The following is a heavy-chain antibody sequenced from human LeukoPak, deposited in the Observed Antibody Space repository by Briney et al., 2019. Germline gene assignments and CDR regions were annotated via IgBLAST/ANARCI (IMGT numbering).Heavy chain of an antibody. CDR1: GFTFSSYG. V-gene: IGHV3-30*02. J-gene: IGHJ4*02. CDR3: AKDPPGSGSYNLDY. CDR2: IRYDGSNK. Sequence: RPGGSPRLSCAASGFTFSSYGMHWVRQAPGKGLEWVAFIRYDGSNKYYVDSVKGRFTISRDNSKNTLYLQMNSLRAEDAAVYYCAKDPPGSGSYNLDYWGQGTLVTVSS. D-gene: IGHD3-10*01.